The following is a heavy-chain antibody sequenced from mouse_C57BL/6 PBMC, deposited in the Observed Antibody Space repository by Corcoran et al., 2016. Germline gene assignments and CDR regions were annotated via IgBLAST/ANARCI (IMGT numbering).Heavy chain of an antibody. J-gene: IGHJ3*01. CDR1: GYTFTDYY. D-gene: IGHD1-1*01. Sequence: QVQLQQSGPELVKPGASVKISCKASGYTFTDYYINWVKQRPGQGLEWIGWIFPGSGSTYYNEKFKGKATLTVDKSSSTAYMLLSSLTSEDSAVYFCARRGGNYYGSPWFAYWGQGTLVTVSA. CDR3: ARRGGNYYGSPWFAY. V-gene: IGHV1-75*01. CDR2: IFPGSGST.